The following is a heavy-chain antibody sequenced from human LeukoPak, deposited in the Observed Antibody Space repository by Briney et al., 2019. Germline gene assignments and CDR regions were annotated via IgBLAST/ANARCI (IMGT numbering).Heavy chain of an antibody. CDR3: ARLGTAPFDY. CDR2: ISYTGTT. J-gene: IGHJ4*02. Sequence: SETLSLTCTVSSGSISSGDYYWSCIRQPPGKGLEWIGYISYTGTTYYNPSLRSRVTISEDTSKNLFSLKLNSVTAADTAVYYCARLGTAPFDYWGQGTLVTVSS. V-gene: IGHV4-30-4*08. CDR1: SGSISSGDYY. D-gene: IGHD2-21*02.